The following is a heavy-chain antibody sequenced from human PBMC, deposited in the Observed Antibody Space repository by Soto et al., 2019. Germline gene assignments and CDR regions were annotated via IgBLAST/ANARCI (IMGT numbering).Heavy chain of an antibody. V-gene: IGHV4-34*01. Sequence: PSETLSLTCAVYGGSFSGYYWSWIRQPPGKGLEWIGEINHSGSTNYNPSLKSRVTISVDTSKNQFSLKLSSVTAADTAVYYCAGDYGDYGDYGMEVWGQGTTVTVSS. CDR2: INHSGST. J-gene: IGHJ6*02. CDR3: AGDYGDYGDYGMEV. D-gene: IGHD4-17*01. CDR1: GGSFSGYY.